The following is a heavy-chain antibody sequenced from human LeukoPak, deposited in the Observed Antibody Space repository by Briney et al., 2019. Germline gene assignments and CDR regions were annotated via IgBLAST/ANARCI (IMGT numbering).Heavy chain of an antibody. V-gene: IGHV3-23*01. CDR1: GFTFSSYW. CDR3: VKSWGWTRPYYNYMQV. D-gene: IGHD3/OR15-3a*01. CDR2: IGYGGVSI. Sequence: GGSLRLSCAASGFTFSSYWMSWVRQVPGKGLEWVAIIGYGGVSIYYADSVKGRFTISRDDSNNTLSLQMDSLRAEDTAIYYCVKSWGWTRPYYNYMQVWGKGTTVTVS. J-gene: IGHJ6*03.